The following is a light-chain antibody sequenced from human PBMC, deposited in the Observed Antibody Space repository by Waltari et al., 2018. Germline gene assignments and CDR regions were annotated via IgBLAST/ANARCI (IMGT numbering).Light chain of an antibody. CDR3: QQYYTTPFT. V-gene: IGKV4-1*01. Sequence: DIVMTQSPDSLAVSLGERATINCKSSHNIFDSSNNKHHLAWYRQRPGQPPQVVSYWAVSLVSGVPDRVTGSGSGTDFTLTFSSLQADDVAVYYCQQYYTTPFTFGQGTKLEIK. CDR1: HNIFDSSNNKHH. J-gene: IGKJ2*01. CDR2: WAV.